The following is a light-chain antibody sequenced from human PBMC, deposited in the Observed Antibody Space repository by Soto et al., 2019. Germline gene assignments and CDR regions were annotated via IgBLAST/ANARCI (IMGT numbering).Light chain of an antibody. J-gene: IGKJ4*01. CDR3: QQYGSSQLT. V-gene: IGKV3-20*01. CDR2: GAS. Sequence: EIVMTQSPATLSVSPGERATLSCRASQSVSSNLAWYQQKPGQAPRLLIYGASSRATGITDRFSGSGSGTDFTLTISRLEPEDFAVYYCQQYGSSQLTFGGGTKVDI. CDR1: QSVSSN.